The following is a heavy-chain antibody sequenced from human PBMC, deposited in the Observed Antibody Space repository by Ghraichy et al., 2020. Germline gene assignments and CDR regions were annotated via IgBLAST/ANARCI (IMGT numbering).Heavy chain of an antibody. CDR1: GYTFTGYY. CDR3: ATGGTTTAAFDI. V-gene: IGHV1-2*06. CDR2: IIFNSGDT. Sequence: ASVKVSCKASGYTFTGYYIHWVRQAPGQGLEWMGRIIFNSGDTKYTQKFRGRVTLTRDTSISTAYMELSRLGSDDTAVYYCATGGTTTAAFDIWGQGSMVTVSS. D-gene: IGHD4-17*01. J-gene: IGHJ3*02.